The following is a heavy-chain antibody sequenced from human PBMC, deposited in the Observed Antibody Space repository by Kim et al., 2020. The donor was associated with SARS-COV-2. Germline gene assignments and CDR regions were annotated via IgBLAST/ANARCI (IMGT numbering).Heavy chain of an antibody. Sequence: SETLSLTCAVYGGSFSGYSWTWIRQTTGKGLEWIGEINHRGKTDYNASLKSRVTMSVDSSKNQFSLKLTSLSAADTAVYYCARRKTAYFDFWSGYYMD. V-gene: IGHV4-34*01. D-gene: IGHD3-3*01. CDR2: INHRGKT. CDR1: GGSFSGYS. J-gene: IGHJ6*03. CDR3: ARRKTAYFDFWSGYYMD.